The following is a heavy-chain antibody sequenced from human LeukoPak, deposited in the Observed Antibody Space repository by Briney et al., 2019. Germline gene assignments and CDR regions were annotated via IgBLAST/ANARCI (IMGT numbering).Heavy chain of an antibody. CDR1: GFTFSSYG. CDR2: ISYDGSNK. Sequence: PGGSLRLSCAASGFTFSSYGMHWVRQAPGKGLEWVAVISYDGSNKYYADSVKGRFTISRDNSKNTLYLQMNSLRAEDTAVYYCAKLFTGAGPIAARLVYWGQGTLVTVSS. J-gene: IGHJ4*02. V-gene: IGHV3-30*18. D-gene: IGHD6-6*01. CDR3: AKLFTGAGPIAARLVY.